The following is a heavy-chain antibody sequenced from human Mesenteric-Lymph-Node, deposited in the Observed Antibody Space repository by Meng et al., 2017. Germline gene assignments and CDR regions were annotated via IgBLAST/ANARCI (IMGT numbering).Heavy chain of an antibody. D-gene: IGHD6-19*01. V-gene: IGHV3-9*01. CDR1: GFTFDDHT. Sequence: LSLTCAASGFTFDDHTMHWIRQPPGKGLEWVSGITWNSNTIAYADSVKGRFTISRDNAKNSLYLQMNNVRTEDTALYYCAKERGIAVGGSFDYWGQGTLVTVSS. CDR2: ITWNSNTI. CDR3: AKERGIAVGGSFDY. J-gene: IGHJ4*02.